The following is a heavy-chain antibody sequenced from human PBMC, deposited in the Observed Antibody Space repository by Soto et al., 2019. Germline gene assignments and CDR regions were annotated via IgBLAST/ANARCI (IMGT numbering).Heavy chain of an antibody. Sequence: GGSLRLSCAASQIRFSSYEMNWVRLAPGKGLEWISYISESGDSMYYADAVKGRFAISRDDSESIAYLQMDSLKTEDTALYYCARVGAASLMVVVIADHWGQGTQVTVSS. CDR2: ISESGDSM. CDR1: QIRFSSYE. V-gene: IGHV3-48*03. D-gene: IGHD3-22*01. J-gene: IGHJ4*02. CDR3: ARVGAASLMVVVIADH.